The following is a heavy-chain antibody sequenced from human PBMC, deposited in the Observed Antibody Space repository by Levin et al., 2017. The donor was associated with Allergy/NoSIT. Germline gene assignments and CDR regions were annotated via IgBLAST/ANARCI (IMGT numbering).Heavy chain of an antibody. CDR3: ARGLGERTLAVGYFDWFHFDY. D-gene: IGHD3-9*01. V-gene: IGHV4-59*01. CDR2: IYYSGST. Sequence: SETLSLTCTVSGGSISSYYWSWIRQPPGKGLEWIGYIYYSGSTNYNPSLKSRVTISVDTSKNQFSLKLSSVTAADTAVYYCARGLGERTLAVGYFDWFHFDYWGQGTLVTVSS. J-gene: IGHJ4*02. CDR1: GGSISSYY.